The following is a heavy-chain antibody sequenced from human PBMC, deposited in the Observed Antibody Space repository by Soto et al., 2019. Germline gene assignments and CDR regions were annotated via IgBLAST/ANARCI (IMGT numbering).Heavy chain of an antibody. V-gene: IGHV1-3*01. CDR3: ARLSGWRGHYYYYGMDV. D-gene: IGHD6-19*01. Sequence: ASVKVSCKASGYTFTSYAMHWVRQAPGQRLEWMGWINAGNGNTKYSQKFQGRVTITRDTSASTAYMELSSLRSEDTAVYYCARLSGWRGHYYYYGMDVLGQGTTVTVSS. CDR2: INAGNGNT. J-gene: IGHJ6*02. CDR1: GYTFTSYA.